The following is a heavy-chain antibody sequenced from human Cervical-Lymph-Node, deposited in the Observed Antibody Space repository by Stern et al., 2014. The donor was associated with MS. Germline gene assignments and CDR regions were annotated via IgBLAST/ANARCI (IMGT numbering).Heavy chain of an antibody. D-gene: IGHD2-8*02. Sequence: QLVESGPGLVKPSETLSLTCAVSGDSISSYTHYWAWIRQPPGKGLEWIGSVYYSGATSYNPSLKSPSTIPVDTSKNHFPLGLTSVTAADTAVYYCAKHACTGAACPFDLWGQGTLVTVSS. CDR2: VYYSGAT. V-gene: IGHV4-39*01. J-gene: IGHJ4*02. CDR1: GDSISSYTHY. CDR3: AKHACTGAACPFDL.